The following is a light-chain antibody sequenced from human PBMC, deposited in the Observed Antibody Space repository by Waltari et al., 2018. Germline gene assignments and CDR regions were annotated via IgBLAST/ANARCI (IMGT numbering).Light chain of an antibody. Sequence: CRADTRGSRLMTWYPQKPGQRPGLLIYGSSSRANGIPDRCSGSGSGTDFSLTISRLEPEDSAVYYCQKYGTLPATFGQGTKVEVK. CDR3: QKYGTLPAT. CDR2: GSS. CDR1: TRGSRL. V-gene: IGKV3-20*01. J-gene: IGKJ1*01.